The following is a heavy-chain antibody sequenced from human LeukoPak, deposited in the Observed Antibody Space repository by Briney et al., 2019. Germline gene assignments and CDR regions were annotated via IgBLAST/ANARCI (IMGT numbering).Heavy chain of an antibody. Sequence: SGPTLVKPTQTLTLTCTFSGFSLTASRVGVGWIRQPPGKAPEWLALIYWDDDKRYSPSLKSRLTIAKDNSKNQVVLTMTNVDPVDTATYYCAHEVWDYDSSGSIKGLYFDYWGQGTLVTVSS. J-gene: IGHJ4*02. D-gene: IGHD3-22*01. CDR2: IYWDDDK. V-gene: IGHV2-5*02. CDR1: GFSLTASRVG. CDR3: AHEVWDYDSSGSIKGLYFDY.